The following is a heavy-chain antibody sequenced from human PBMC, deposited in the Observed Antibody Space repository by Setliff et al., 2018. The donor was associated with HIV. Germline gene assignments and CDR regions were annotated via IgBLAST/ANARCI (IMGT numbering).Heavy chain of an antibody. V-gene: IGHV1-69*13. Sequence: SVKVSCKASGYTFTSYAISWVRQAPGQGLEWMGGIIPALGTANYAQKFQGRVTSTADESTRTVYMEVSSLRSEDTAVYYCARDAGYSGYVLDYWGQGTLVTVSS. CDR2: IIPALGTA. CDR1: GYTFTSYA. J-gene: IGHJ4*02. D-gene: IGHD5-12*01. CDR3: ARDAGYSGYVLDY.